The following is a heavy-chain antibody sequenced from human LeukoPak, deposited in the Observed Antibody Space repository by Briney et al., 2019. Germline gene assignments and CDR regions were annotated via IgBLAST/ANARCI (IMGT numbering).Heavy chain of an antibody. V-gene: IGHV3-23*01. CDR2: LSPSGADA. CDR1: GFTFSTYV. Sequence: GGSLRLSCAASGFTFSTYVMNWFRQAPGKGLEWVSTLSPSGADAYYADSVKGRFTIPRDISKNTLYLQMNSLRAEDTAVYYCARRAYNWGAFDIWGQGTMVTVSS. CDR3: ARRAYNWGAFDI. D-gene: IGHD5-24*01. J-gene: IGHJ3*02.